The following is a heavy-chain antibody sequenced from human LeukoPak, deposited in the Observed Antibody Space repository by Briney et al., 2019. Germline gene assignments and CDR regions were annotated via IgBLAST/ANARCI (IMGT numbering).Heavy chain of an antibody. J-gene: IGHJ4*02. Sequence: GGSLRLSCAPYGSTFSSYGMHWVRQAPGKGLEWVAFIRYDGSNKYYADSVKGRFTISRDNSKNTLYLQMNGLRAEDTAVYYCAKDLQLSFDYWGQGTLVTVSS. V-gene: IGHV3-30*02. CDR1: GSTFSSYG. CDR3: AKDLQLSFDY. CDR2: IRYDGSNK. D-gene: IGHD5-18*01.